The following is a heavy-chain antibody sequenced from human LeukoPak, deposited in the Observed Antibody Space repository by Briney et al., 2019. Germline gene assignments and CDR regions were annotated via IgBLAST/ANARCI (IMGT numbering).Heavy chain of an antibody. D-gene: IGHD1-1*01. CDR2: FYYSGST. Sequence: PSETLSLTCTVSGGSVSTGRYYWSWIRQPPGKGLEWIGYFYYSGSTNYNPSLRTRVTISLDMSKNQFSLRLSSVTAADTAVYYCARKRTGDQGSYFDYWGRGTLVTVSS. V-gene: IGHV4-61*01. J-gene: IGHJ4*02. CDR3: ARKRTGDQGSYFDY. CDR1: GGSVSTGRYY.